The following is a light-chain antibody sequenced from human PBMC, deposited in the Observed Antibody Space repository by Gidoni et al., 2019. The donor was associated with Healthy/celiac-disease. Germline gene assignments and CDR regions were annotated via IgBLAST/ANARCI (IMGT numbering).Light chain of an antibody. Sequence: QSALTQPASVSGSAGQSITSSCTGTSSDVGSYNLVSWYQQHPGKAPNLMSYEVSKRPSGVSNRFSGSKSGNTASLTISGLQAEDEADYYCCSYAGSKVFGGGTKLTVL. J-gene: IGLJ3*02. CDR2: EVS. CDR1: SSDVGSYNL. CDR3: CSYAGSKV. V-gene: IGLV2-23*02.